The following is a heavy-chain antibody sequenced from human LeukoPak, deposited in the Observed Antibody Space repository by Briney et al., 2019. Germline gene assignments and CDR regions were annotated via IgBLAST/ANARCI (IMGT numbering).Heavy chain of an antibody. CDR3: ARRGYSSGWQNWFDP. CDR1: GYSFTSYW. V-gene: IGHV5-51*01. Sequence: KAGGSLRLSCKGSGYSFTSYWIGWVRQMPGKGLEWMGIIYPGDFDIRYSPSFQGQVTISADKSISTTYLQWSSLKASDTGIYYCARRGYSSGWQNWFDPWGQGTLVTVSS. J-gene: IGHJ5*02. D-gene: IGHD6-19*01. CDR2: IYPGDFDI.